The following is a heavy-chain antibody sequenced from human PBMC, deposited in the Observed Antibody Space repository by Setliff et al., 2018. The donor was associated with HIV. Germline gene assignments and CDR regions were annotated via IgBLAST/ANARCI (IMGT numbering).Heavy chain of an antibody. Sequence: SETLSLTCTVSGGSISSGSYYWSWIRQPAGKGLEWIGRIYTSGSTKYNPSLKSRVTISVDTSKNQFSLKVSSVTAADTAVYYCAIRSRLGGSSNYLDFWGQGTLVTVS. V-gene: IGHV4-61*02. CDR3: AIRSRLGGSSNYLDF. J-gene: IGHJ4*02. CDR2: IYTSGST. D-gene: IGHD1-26*01. CDR1: GGSISSGSYY.